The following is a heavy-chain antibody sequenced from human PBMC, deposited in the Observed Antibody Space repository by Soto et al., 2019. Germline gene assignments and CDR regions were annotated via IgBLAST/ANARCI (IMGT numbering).Heavy chain of an antibody. V-gene: IGHV2-5*02. J-gene: IGHJ4*02. D-gene: IGHD3-3*01. CDR3: AHRVLRTVFGLVTTTAIDFDF. CDR2: IYWDDDK. CDR1: GFSLTTSGVG. Sequence: QITLNESGPTQVKPRQTLTLTCTFSGFSLTTSGVGVGWIRQSQGNAPEWLALIYWDDDKRYSPSLKSRLTITKDTSKNQVVLTMADLDPADTATYYCAHRVLRTVFGLVTTTAIDFDFWGQGTPVAVSS.